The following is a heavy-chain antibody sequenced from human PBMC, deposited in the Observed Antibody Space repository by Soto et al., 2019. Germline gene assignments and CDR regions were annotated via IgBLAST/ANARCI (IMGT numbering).Heavy chain of an antibody. D-gene: IGHD1-1*01. CDR3: ARVERGTATTVVDAFDI. CDR2: MSHSGGT. CDR1: GGFVSSGSYY. Sequence: QVQLQQWGAGLLKPSETLSLTCAVYGGFVSSGSYYWSWIRQPPGKGLEWIGEMSHSGGTHFNPSLMSRVPISVDTSKNQFSLKMSSVTAADTALYYCARVERGTATTVVDAFDIWGPGTMVTVSS. V-gene: IGHV4-34*01. J-gene: IGHJ3*02.